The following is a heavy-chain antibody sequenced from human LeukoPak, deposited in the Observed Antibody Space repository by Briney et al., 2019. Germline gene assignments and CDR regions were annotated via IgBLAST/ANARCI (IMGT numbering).Heavy chain of an antibody. CDR1: GFTFASNW. J-gene: IGHJ4*02. D-gene: IGHD4-17*01. CDR2: MNQDGSER. CDR3: AKNGEEFDY. V-gene: IGHV3-7*02. Sequence: GGSLRLSCAASGFTFASNWMSWVRQAPGKGLEWVANMNQDGSERYYVDSVKGRFTISRDNAKSSLYLQMNSLRAEDTAVYYCAKNGEEFDYWGQGTLVTVSS.